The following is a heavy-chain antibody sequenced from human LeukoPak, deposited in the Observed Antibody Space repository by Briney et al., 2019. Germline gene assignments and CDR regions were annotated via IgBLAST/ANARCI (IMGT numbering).Heavy chain of an antibody. Sequence: PSETLSLTCAVYGGSFSGYYWSWIRQPSGKGLEWIGEINHSGSTNYNPSLKSRVTISVDTSKNQFSLKLSSVTAADTAVYYCARGTTVKFDYWGQGTLVTVSS. CDR2: INHSGST. CDR1: GGSFSGYY. D-gene: IGHD4-11*01. V-gene: IGHV4-34*01. J-gene: IGHJ4*02. CDR3: ARGTTVKFDY.